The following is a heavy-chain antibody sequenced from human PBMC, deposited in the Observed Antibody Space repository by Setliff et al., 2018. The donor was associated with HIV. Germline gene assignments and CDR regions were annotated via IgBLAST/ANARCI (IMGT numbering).Heavy chain of an antibody. J-gene: IGHJ6*02. D-gene: IGHD5-12*01. CDR3: AREIWGQVAHVPYGMDV. CDR2: FYTSGST. CDR1: GGSISSYY. V-gene: IGHV4-4*07. Sequence: SETLSLTCTVSGGSISSYYWSWIRQPAGKGLEWIGRFYTSGSTNYNPSLKSRVTMSVDTSKNQFSLKVRYVTAADTAIYYCAREIWGQVAHVPYGMDVWGRGTTVTVSS.